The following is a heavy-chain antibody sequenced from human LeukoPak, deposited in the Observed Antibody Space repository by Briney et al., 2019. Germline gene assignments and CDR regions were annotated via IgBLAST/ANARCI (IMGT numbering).Heavy chain of an antibody. J-gene: IGHJ5*02. CDR2: IYSGGST. Sequence: GGSLRLSCAAFGFTVSSDYMSWVRQAPGKGLEWVSVIYSGGSTYYADSVKGRFTISRDKSKNTVYLQMNSLRFEDTAMYYCARNWFDPWGQGTLVTVSS. V-gene: IGHV3-53*05. CDR1: GFTVSSDY. CDR3: ARNWFDP.